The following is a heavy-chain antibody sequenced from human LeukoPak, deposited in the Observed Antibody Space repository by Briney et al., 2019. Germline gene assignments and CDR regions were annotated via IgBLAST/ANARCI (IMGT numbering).Heavy chain of an antibody. CDR1: GGSISTYY. Sequence: SETLSLTCSVSGGSISTYYWSWIRQPPEKGLEWIGYIYYTGSTNYNPSLKSRVTISVDMSKNQFSLKLSSVTAADTAVYYCAGGSTWDTAYYYMDVWGEGTTVTVSS. CDR3: AGGSTWDTAYYYMDV. CDR2: IYYTGST. D-gene: IGHD5-18*01. J-gene: IGHJ6*03. V-gene: IGHV4-59*01.